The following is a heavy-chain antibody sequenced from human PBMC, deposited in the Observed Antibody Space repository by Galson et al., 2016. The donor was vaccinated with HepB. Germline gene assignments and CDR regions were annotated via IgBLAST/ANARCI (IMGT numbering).Heavy chain of an antibody. CDR1: GITVSTNS. D-gene: IGHD3-9*01. V-gene: IGHV3-30*18. CDR2: ISFDGTKD. Sequence: SLRLSCAASGITVSTNSISWVRQAPGKGLEWVAIISFDGTKDYYVDSVKGRFTISRDNSKNEVYLQMNTLTTEDTAVYFCAKDPRFYDTLTAYSAYYFDYWGQGTLVSVSS. CDR3: AKDPRFYDTLTAYSAYYFDY. J-gene: IGHJ4*02.